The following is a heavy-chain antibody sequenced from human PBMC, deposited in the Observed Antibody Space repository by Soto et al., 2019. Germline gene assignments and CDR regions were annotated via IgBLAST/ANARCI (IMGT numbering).Heavy chain of an antibody. Sequence: QITLKESGPTRVKPTQTLALTCTFSGFSLTTSGVGVGWIRKTPGKALEWLAVIYWDDDKRYSPSLKSRLTINKDIPKNQVVLTMAYMDPVDTATYFCAHRGYMYGNWDHGYFDYWGQGILVTVSS. D-gene: IGHD5-18*01. V-gene: IGHV2-5*02. CDR2: IYWDDDK. CDR3: AHRGYMYGNWDHGYFDY. CDR1: GFSLTTSGVG. J-gene: IGHJ4*02.